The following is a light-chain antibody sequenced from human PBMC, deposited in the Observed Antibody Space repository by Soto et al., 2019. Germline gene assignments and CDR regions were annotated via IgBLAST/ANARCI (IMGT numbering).Light chain of an antibody. J-gene: IGLJ3*02. Sequence: QSVLNQPASVSGSPGQSITISCTGTSYDVGAYNYVSWYQQHPGKAPKLMISEVSNRPSGISNRFSGSKSGNTASLTISGLQAEDEADYYCNSYTIASTWVFGGGTKLTVL. V-gene: IGLV2-14*01. CDR3: NSYTIASTWV. CDR1: SYDVGAYNY. CDR2: EVS.